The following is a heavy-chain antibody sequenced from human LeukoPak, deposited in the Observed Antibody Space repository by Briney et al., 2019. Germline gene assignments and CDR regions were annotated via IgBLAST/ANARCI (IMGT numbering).Heavy chain of an antibody. D-gene: IGHD4-17*01. CDR3: AKRGHYGDFAY. J-gene: IGHJ4*02. Sequence: GGSLRLSCAASGFTFSSYGMSWVRQAPGKGLEWVSAISGSGGSTYYADSVKGRFTISRDNCKNTLYLQMNSLRAEDTAVYYCAKRGHYGDFAYWGQGTLVTVSS. V-gene: IGHV3-23*01. CDR1: GFTFSSYG. CDR2: ISGSGGST.